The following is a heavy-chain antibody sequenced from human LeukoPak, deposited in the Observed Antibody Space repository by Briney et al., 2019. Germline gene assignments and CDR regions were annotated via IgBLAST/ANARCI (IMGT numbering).Heavy chain of an antibody. CDR3: ASRGEGMNYDFWSGYYC. D-gene: IGHD3-3*01. J-gene: IGHJ4*02. CDR2: ISSSSSYI. CDR1: GFTFSSYS. V-gene: IGHV3-21*01. Sequence: PGGSLRLSCAASGFTFSSYSMNWVRQAPGKGLEWVSSISSSSSYIYYADSVKGRFTISRDNAKNSLYLQMNSLRAEDTAVYYCASRGEGMNYDFWSGYYCWGQGTLVTVSS.